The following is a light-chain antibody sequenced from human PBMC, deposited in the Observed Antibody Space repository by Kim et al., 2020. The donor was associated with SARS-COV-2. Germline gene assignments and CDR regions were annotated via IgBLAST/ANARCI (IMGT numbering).Light chain of an antibody. CDR1: QDIYTR. J-gene: IGKJ4*01. CDR3: QQANSFPLT. CDR2: GAT. Sequence: ASVGDRIIITCRASQDIYTRLAWYQVKPGKAPKLLIAGATALQGGVPSRFSGSGSGTYFTLIITSLQPEDFAAYFCQQANSFPLTFGGGTKVDIK. V-gene: IGKV1-12*01.